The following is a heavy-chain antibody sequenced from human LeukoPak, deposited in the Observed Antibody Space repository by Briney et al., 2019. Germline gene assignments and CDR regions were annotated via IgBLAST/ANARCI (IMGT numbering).Heavy chain of an antibody. Sequence: GGSLRLSCAASGFTFSSYSMNWVRQAPGKGLEWVSYISSSTNTIYYADSVKGRFTISRDNAKNSLFLQMNSLRDEDTAVYYCARGGYGANDDAFDIWGQGTMVTVS. CDR3: ARGGYGANDDAFDI. CDR2: ISSSTNTI. CDR1: GFTFSSYS. J-gene: IGHJ3*02. V-gene: IGHV3-48*02. D-gene: IGHD4-23*01.